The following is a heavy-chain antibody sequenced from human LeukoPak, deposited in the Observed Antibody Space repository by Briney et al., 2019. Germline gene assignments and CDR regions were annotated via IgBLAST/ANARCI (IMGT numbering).Heavy chain of an antibody. CDR1: GFTFSSYA. J-gene: IGHJ4*02. CDR2: ISGSGGST. V-gene: IGHV3-23*01. D-gene: IGHD3-22*01. CDR3: ARGNYDSSGSHPDY. Sequence: PGGSLRLSCAASGFTFSSYAMSWVRQDPGKGLEWVPAISGSGGSTYYADSVKGRFTISRDNSKNTLYLQMNSLRAEDTAVYYCARGNYDSSGSHPDYWGQGTLVTVSS.